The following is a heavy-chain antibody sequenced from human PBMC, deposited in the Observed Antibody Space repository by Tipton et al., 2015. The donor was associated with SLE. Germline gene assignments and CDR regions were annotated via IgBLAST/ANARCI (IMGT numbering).Heavy chain of an antibody. J-gene: IGHJ4*02. CDR2: INSDGSST. Sequence: SLRLSCAASGFTFSSYWMHWVRQAPGKGLVWVSRINSDGSSTSYADSVKGRFTISRDNAKNTLYLQMNSLRAEDTAVYYCARGRDYYGSGSFPLEFDFWGQGTLVTVSS. D-gene: IGHD3-10*01. CDR3: ARGRDYYGSGSFPLEFDF. CDR1: GFTFSSYW. V-gene: IGHV3-74*01.